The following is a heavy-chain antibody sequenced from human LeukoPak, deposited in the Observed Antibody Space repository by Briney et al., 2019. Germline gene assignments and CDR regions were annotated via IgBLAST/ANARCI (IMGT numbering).Heavy chain of an antibody. CDR2: IKSKTDGGAT. CDR1: GFTFSNAW. V-gene: IGHV3-15*01. J-gene: IGHJ4*02. Sequence: PGGSLRLSCAASGFTFSNAWMSWVRKGPGKGREWVGRIKSKTDGGATDYAAPVKGRFTISRDDSKNTLYLQMNSLKPEDTAVYYCTTGPYEWSRYYWGQGTLVTVSS. D-gene: IGHD3-3*01. CDR3: TTGPYEWSRYY.